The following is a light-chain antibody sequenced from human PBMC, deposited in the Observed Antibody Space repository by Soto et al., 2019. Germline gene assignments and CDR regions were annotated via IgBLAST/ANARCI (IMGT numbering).Light chain of an antibody. CDR3: QQYGSSPPYT. CDR1: QRVSNNS. J-gene: IGKJ2*01. V-gene: IGKV3-20*01. Sequence: EVVLTQSPGTLYLSPGERATLSCRASQRVSNNSLSWYQQKPGQAHSLLIFGSSDRATGIPDRFSGSGSGTDLTLTISRREPEDFAVYYCQQYGSSPPYTFGQGTTLEIK. CDR2: GSS.